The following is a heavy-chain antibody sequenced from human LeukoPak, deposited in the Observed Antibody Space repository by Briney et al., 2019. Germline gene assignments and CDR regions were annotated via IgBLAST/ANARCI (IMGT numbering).Heavy chain of an antibody. Sequence: GGSLRLSCAASGFTFSKYWMLCVRQAPGGGLESVSRINTDGTVTTYADSVKGRFTASRDNADNTMFLQMNSVRDEDTAVYYCATKQWLAPPPDSWGQGTPVTVSS. CDR1: GFTFSKYW. V-gene: IGHV3-74*01. D-gene: IGHD6-19*01. CDR3: ATKQWLAPPPDS. CDR2: INTDGTVT. J-gene: IGHJ4*02.